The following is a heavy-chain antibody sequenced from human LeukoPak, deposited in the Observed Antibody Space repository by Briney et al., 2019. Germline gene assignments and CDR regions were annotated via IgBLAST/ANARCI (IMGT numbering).Heavy chain of an antibody. J-gene: IGHJ4*02. Sequence: SETLSLTCAVYGGSFSGYYWSWIRQPPGKGLEWIGEINHSGSTNYNPSLKSRITISVDTSKNQFSLKLSSVTAADTAVYYCARGRGPTRALEKDIVVVPAEVGFDYWGQGTLVTVSP. V-gene: IGHV4-34*01. D-gene: IGHD2-2*01. CDR2: INHSGST. CDR3: ARGRGPTRALEKDIVVVPAEVGFDY. CDR1: GGSFSGYY.